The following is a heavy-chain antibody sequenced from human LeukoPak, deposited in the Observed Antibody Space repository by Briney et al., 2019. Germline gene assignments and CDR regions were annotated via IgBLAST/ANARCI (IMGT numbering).Heavy chain of an antibody. CDR1: GFTFSTYG. V-gene: IGHV3-23*01. J-gene: IGHJ3*02. D-gene: IGHD4-17*01. CDR2: IRGSGYDT. CDR3: AKEGGDYEFAFDI. Sequence: GGSLRLSCAASGFTFSTYGMTWVRQAPGKGLEWDSGIRGSGYDTYYADSVMGRFTISRDNSKNTLYLQMNSLRAEDTAVYYCAKEGGDYEFAFDIWGQGTMVTVSS.